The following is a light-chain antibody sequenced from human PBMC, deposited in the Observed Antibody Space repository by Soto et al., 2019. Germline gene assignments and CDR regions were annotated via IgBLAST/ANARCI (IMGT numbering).Light chain of an antibody. CDR3: KLYGGSPSGVS. CDR1: QRVSTSF. CDR2: GAS. J-gene: IGKJ4*01. V-gene: IGKV3-20*01. Sequence: EVVLTQSPGTLSLSPGESATLSCRASQRVSTSFIAWYQQKPGQAPRLLMYGASNRATGIPDRFSGSVSGTDFNLIISRLEPEEFAVYYCKLYGGSPSGVSFGGWTKVEIK.